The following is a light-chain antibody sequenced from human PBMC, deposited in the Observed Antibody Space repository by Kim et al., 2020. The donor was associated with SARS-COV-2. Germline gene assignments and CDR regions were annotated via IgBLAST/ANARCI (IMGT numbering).Light chain of an antibody. J-gene: IGLJ2*01. CDR2: RDT. V-gene: IGLV3-1*01. Sequence: VSVSPGQTASITCSGDKLGDKYASWYQQKPGQSPVLVIYRDTKRPSGIPERFSGSNSGNTATLTISGTQAMDEADYYCQAWDSSVVFGGGTQLTVL. CDR1: KLGDKY. CDR3: QAWDSSVV.